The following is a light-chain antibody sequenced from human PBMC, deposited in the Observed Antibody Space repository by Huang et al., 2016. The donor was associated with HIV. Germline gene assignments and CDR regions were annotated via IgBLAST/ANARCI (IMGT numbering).Light chain of an antibody. Sequence: ERVLTQSPGTLSVSPGERATLSCSTRQGIGNSLAWYQLRPGQAPRLLIYDASIMASNIPARFSGGGSEIDFTLTISGLQSEDSAIYYCQQYHEWPRTFGQGTKVEIK. CDR2: DAS. CDR3: QQYHEWPRT. CDR1: QGIGNS. J-gene: IGKJ2*01. V-gene: IGKV3-15*01.